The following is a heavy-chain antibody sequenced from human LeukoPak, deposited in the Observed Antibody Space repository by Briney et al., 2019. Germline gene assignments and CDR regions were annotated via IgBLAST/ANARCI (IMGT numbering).Heavy chain of an antibody. CDR2: IIPIFGTA. CDR1: GGTFISYA. CDR3: ARGTDGGNSMSAFDI. J-gene: IGHJ3*02. D-gene: IGHD4-23*01. V-gene: IGHV1-69*06. Sequence: SVKVSFTASGGTFISYAISWVRQAPGQGLEWMGGIIPIFGTANYAQKFQGRVTITADKSTSTAYMELSSLRSEDTAVYYCARGTDGGNSMSAFDIWGQGTMVTVSS.